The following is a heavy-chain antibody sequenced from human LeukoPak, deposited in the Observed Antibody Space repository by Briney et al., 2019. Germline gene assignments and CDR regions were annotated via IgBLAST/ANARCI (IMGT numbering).Heavy chain of an antibody. J-gene: IGHJ5*02. CDR2: IYPGDSDT. Sequence: GESLKISCKHSEYSFPNYCIGWVRQMPGKGLEWMGIIYPGDSDTRYSPSFQGQVTISADKSISTAYLQWSSLKASDTAMYYCARHVDSRIQSGFDPWGQGTLVTVSS. V-gene: IGHV5-51*01. D-gene: IGHD5-18*01. CDR1: EYSFPNYC. CDR3: ARHVDSRIQSGFDP.